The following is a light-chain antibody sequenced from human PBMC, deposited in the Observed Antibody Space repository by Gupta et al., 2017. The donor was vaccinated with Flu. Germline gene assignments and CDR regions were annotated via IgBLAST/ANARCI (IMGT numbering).Light chain of an antibody. CDR2: GKT. CDR3: STWDCSLSAWV. J-gene: IGLJ3*02. Sequence: SALTQEASVSGPVGHKVTLSCTGNNNNIGRNYVGWSQQISHGTPKTVMFGKTLSSGIPDRFSGSKSGPTASLTISGLWPEAEADYYCSTWDCSLSAWVVGGGTKLTVL. V-gene: IGLV1-47*03. CDR1: NNNIGRNY.